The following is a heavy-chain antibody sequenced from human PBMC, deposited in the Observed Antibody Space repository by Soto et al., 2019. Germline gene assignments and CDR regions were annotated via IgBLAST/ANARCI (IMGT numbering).Heavy chain of an antibody. CDR2: ISAYNGNT. D-gene: IGHD6-25*01. CDR3: ARDQPIQGAAINYGMDV. J-gene: IGHJ6*02. Sequence: ASVKVSCKASGYTFTSYGISCVRQAPGQGLEWMGWISAYNGNTNYAQKLQGRVTMTTDTSTSTAYMELRSLRSDDTAVYYCARDQPIQGAAINYGMDVWGQGTTVTVSS. V-gene: IGHV1-18*01. CDR1: GYTFTSYG.